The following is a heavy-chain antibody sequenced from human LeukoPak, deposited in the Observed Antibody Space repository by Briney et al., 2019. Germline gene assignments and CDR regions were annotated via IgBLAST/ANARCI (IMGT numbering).Heavy chain of an antibody. CDR1: GFTFSNYW. V-gene: IGHV3-7*01. J-gene: IGHJ4*02. D-gene: IGHD5-24*01. CDR2: INQDGSQK. Sequence: GGSLRLSCIASGFTFSNYWITWVRQAPGKGLDWAAHINQDGSQKLYVDSVKGRFTISRDNAKNSLYLQMNSLRAEDTAVYYCARELLGHGYNSGDFDYWGQGTLVTVSS. CDR3: ARELLGHGYNSGDFDY.